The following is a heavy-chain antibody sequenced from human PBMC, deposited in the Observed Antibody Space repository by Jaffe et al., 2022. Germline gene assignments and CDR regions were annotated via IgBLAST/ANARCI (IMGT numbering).Heavy chain of an antibody. Sequence: EVQLLESGGGLVQPGGSLRLSCAASGFTFSSYAMSWVRQAPGKGLEWVSAISGSGGSTYYADSVKGRFTISRDNSKNTLYLQMNSLRAEDTAVYYCAKLIGTIGYCSGGSCDYWGQGTLVTVSS. CDR2: ISGSGGST. J-gene: IGHJ4*02. CDR1: GFTFSSYA. V-gene: IGHV3-23*01. D-gene: IGHD2-15*01. CDR3: AKLIGTIGYCSGGSCDY.